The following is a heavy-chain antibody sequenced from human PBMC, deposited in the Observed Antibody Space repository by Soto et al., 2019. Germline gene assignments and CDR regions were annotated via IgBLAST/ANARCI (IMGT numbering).Heavy chain of an antibody. CDR2: IFYSGTT. Sequence: SETLSLICTVSGGSISSSGNHWGWIRQPPGKGLEWIASIFYSGTTYYNPSLKSRVTISVDTFKNQFSLKVNSVTAADTAVYYCAHEMEWMLQIFNPWGQGILVTVSS. D-gene: IGHD3-3*01. V-gene: IGHV4-39*01. CDR3: AHEMEWMLQIFNP. J-gene: IGHJ5*02. CDR1: GGSISSSGNH.